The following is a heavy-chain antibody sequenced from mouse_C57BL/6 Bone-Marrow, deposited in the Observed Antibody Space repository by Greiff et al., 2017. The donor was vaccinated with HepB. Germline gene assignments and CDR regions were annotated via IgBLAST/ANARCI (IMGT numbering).Heavy chain of an antibody. V-gene: IGHV1-52*01. CDR2: IDPSDSET. CDR1: GYTFTSYW. J-gene: IGHJ4*01. CDR3: ARRESSGFYAMDY. Sequence: VQLQQPGAELVRPGSSVKLSCKASGYTFTSYWMHWVKQRPIQGLEWIGNIDPSDSETHYNQKFKDKATLTVDKSSSTAYMQLSSLTSEDSAVYYCARRESSGFYAMDYWGQGTSVTVSS. D-gene: IGHD3-2*02.